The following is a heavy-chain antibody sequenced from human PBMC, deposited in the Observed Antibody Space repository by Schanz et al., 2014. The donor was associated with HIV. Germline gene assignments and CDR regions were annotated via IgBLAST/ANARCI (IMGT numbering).Heavy chain of an antibody. D-gene: IGHD2-21*02. V-gene: IGHV3-23*01. CDR3: AKAAVTDYLDY. J-gene: IGHJ4*02. CDR1: GFTFSTYA. CDR2: ISGSGRST. Sequence: EIQLLESGGGLVQPGGSLKLSCAASGFTFSTYAMGWVPQASGKGLEWVSIISGSGRSTYYADSVKGRFTISRDNSKNTLYLQMNSLRTEDTAVYYCAKAAVTDYLDYWGQGTLVTVSS.